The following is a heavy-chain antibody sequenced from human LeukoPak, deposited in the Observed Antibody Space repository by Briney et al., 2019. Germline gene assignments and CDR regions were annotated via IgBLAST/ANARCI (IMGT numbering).Heavy chain of an antibody. CDR3: ARTVPRRPSWFDP. Sequence: PSETLSLTCTVSGGSMSSSSSYWGWIRQPPGKGLEWIGYIYHSGSTYYNPSLKSRVTISVDRSKNQFSLKLSSVTAADTAVYYCARTVPRRPSWFDPWGQGTLVTVSS. CDR1: GGSMSSSSSY. J-gene: IGHJ5*02. V-gene: IGHV4-39*07. CDR2: IYHSGST.